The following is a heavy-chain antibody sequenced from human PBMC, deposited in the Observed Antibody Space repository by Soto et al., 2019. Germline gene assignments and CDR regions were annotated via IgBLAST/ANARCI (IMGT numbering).Heavy chain of an antibody. CDR1: GGSISSGDYY. CDR2: IYYSGST. Sequence: SETLSLTCTVSGGSISSGDYYWSWIRQPPGKGLEWIGYIYYSGSTYYNPSLKSRVTISVDTSKNQFSLKLSSVTAADTAVYYCARGRADYDFWSGTPWGQGTLVTVSS. CDR3: ARGRADYDFWSGTP. D-gene: IGHD3-3*01. V-gene: IGHV4-30-4*01. J-gene: IGHJ5*02.